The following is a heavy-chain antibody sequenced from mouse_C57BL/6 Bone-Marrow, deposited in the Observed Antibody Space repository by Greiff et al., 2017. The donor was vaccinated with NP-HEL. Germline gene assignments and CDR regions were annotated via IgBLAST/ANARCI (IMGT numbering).Heavy chain of an antibody. D-gene: IGHD2-4*01. J-gene: IGHJ3*01. CDR1: GYSITSGYY. V-gene: IGHV3-6*01. CDR2: ISYDGSN. CDR3: ARDLGGIYYDPPFAY. Sequence: DVQLQESGPGLVKPSQSLSLTCSVTGYSITSGYYWNWIRQFPGNKLEWMGYISYDGSNNYNPSLINRISITRDTSKNQFFLKLNSVTTEDTATYYCARDLGGIYYDPPFAYWGQGALVTVSA.